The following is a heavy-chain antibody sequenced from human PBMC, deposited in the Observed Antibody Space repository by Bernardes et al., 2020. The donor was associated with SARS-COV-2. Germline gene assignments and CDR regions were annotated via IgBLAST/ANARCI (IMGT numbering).Heavy chain of an antibody. Sequence: GESLKISCKASGDTFTRYWSGWVRQVPGKGLEWMAIIYPDDSDTKYSPSFEGQVTISADKSISTAYLQWSSLKASDTAMYYCVRREYFYGPWGIDSWGQGTQVTVS. CDR2: IYPDDSDT. V-gene: IGHV5-51*01. J-gene: IGHJ4*02. CDR3: VRREYFYGPWGIDS. CDR1: GDTFTRYW. D-gene: IGHD3-10*01.